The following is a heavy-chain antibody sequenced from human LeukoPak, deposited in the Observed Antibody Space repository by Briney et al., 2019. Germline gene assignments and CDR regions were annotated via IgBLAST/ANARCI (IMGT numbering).Heavy chain of an antibody. D-gene: IGHD5-12*01. J-gene: IGHJ4*02. Sequence: GGSLRLSCAASGFTFSSYGMHWVRQAPGKGLEWVAVISYDGSNKYYADSVKGRFTISRDNSKNTLYLQMNSLRAEDTAVYYCAKDLEDIVATPDPGYWGQGTLVTVSS. CDR1: GFTFSSYG. CDR2: ISYDGSNK. CDR3: AKDLEDIVATPDPGY. V-gene: IGHV3-30*18.